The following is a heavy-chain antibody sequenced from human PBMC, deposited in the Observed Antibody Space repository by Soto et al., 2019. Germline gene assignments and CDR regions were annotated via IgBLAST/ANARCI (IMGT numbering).Heavy chain of an antibody. CDR2: IDPSDSYT. V-gene: IGHV5-10-1*01. CDR3: ARPRRVLSGYYYYGMDV. CDR1: GYSFTRYW. J-gene: IGHJ6*02. D-gene: IGHD6-13*01. Sequence: EFLTISCTCSGYSFTRYWISWVRQMPGKGLEWMGRIDPSDSYTNYSPSFQGHVTISADKSISTAYLQWSSLKASDTAMYYCARPRRVLSGYYYYGMDVWGQGTTVTVSS.